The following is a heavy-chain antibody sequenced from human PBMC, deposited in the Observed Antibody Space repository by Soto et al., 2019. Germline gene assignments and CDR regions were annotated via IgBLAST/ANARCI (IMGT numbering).Heavy chain of an antibody. D-gene: IGHD2-15*01. V-gene: IGHV3-73*02. CDR1: GFTFSGST. Sequence: DVQLVQSGGGLVQPGGSLKLSCAASGFTFSGSTVHWVRQASGEGLQWVGRIRSKANDYATTYIASVKGRFTISRDDSRNTAYLQMSDLKTEDTAVYYCTRGYCTGGTCYSGYFQHWGQGALVTVFS. CDR3: TRGYCTGGTCYSGYFQH. CDR2: IRSKANDYAT. J-gene: IGHJ1*01.